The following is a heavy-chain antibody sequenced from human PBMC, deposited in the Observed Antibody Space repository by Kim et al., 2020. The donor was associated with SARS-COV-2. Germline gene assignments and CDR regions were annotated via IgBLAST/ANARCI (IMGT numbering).Heavy chain of an antibody. V-gene: IGHV4-59*01. J-gene: IGHJ6*02. CDR1: GGSISSYY. D-gene: IGHD6-13*01. CDR3: ARGVAAAGTYYYYYYGMDV. Sequence: SETLSLTCTVSGGSISSYYWSWNRQPPGKGLEWIGYIYYSGSTNYNPSLKSRVTISVDTSKNQFSLKLSSVTAADTAVYYCARGVAAAGTYYYYYYGMDVWGQGTTVTVSS. CDR2: IYYSGST.